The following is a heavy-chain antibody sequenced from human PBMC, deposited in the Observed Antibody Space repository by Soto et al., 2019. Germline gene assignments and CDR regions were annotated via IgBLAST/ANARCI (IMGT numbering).Heavy chain of an antibody. Sequence: PGGSLRLSCTASGFTFGDYALSWVRQAPGKGLEWVGFIRSKTYGGTTEYATSVKGRFTISRDDSKSIAYLQMNSLRSDDTAVYYCTRDGDYYRSGIYGYFDXWGQGTLLTVSX. D-gene: IGHD3-10*01. CDR1: GFTFGDYA. CDR3: TRDGDYYRSGIYGYFDX. J-gene: IGHJ4*02. V-gene: IGHV3-49*04. CDR2: IRSKTYGGTT.